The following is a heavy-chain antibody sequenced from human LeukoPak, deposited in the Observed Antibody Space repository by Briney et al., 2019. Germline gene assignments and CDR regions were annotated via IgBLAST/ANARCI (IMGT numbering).Heavy chain of an antibody. CDR1: GYTFTSYY. CDR3: ARPLFDEAYCGGDCYPGGHFDY. Sequence: ASVKVSCKASGYTFTSYYMHWVRQAPGQGLEWMGIINPSGGSTSYAQKFQGRVTMTRDTSTSTVYMELSSLRSEDTAVYYCARPLFDEAYCGGDCYPGGHFDYWGQGTLVTVSS. J-gene: IGHJ4*02. CDR2: INPSGGST. D-gene: IGHD2-21*02. V-gene: IGHV1-46*01.